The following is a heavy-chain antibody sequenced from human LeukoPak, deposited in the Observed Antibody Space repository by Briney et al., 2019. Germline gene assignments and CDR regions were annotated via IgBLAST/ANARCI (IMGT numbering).Heavy chain of an antibody. Sequence: GGSLRLSCAASGLTVSSNYMSWVRQAPGKGLEWVSAISGSGGSTYYADSVKGRFTISRDNSKNTLYLQMNSLRAEDTAVYYCAKTGSWSGGSCYSPPDYWGQGTLVTVSS. CDR1: GLTVSSNY. CDR3: AKTGSWSGGSCYSPPDY. J-gene: IGHJ4*02. V-gene: IGHV3-23*01. D-gene: IGHD2-15*01. CDR2: ISGSGGST.